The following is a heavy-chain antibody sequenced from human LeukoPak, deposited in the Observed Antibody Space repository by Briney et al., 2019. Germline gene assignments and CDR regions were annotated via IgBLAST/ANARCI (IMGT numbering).Heavy chain of an antibody. J-gene: IGHJ4*02. V-gene: IGHV4-61*02. CDR3: ARQTGSGLFILP. Sequence: SETLSLTCTVSGGSISSGSYYWSWIRQPAGKGLEWIGRIYTSGSTNYNPSLKSRVTISVDTSKNQFSLKLSSVTAADTAVYYCARQTGSGLFILPGGQGTLVTVSS. CDR2: IYTSGST. D-gene: IGHD3/OR15-3a*01. CDR1: GGSISSGSYY.